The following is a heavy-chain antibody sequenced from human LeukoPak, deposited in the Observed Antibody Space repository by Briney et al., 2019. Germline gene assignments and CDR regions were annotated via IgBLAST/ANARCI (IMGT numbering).Heavy chain of an antibody. V-gene: IGHV1-24*01. Sequence: ASVKVSCKASGYTFTSYGISWVRQAPGQGLEWMGGFDPEDGETIYAQKFQGRVTMTEDTSTDTAYMELSSLRSEDTAVYYCATTLEPYLCGFDPWGQGTLVTVSS. CDR3: ATTLEPYLCGFDP. CDR2: FDPEDGET. D-gene: IGHD2-2*02. CDR1: GYTFTSYG. J-gene: IGHJ5*02.